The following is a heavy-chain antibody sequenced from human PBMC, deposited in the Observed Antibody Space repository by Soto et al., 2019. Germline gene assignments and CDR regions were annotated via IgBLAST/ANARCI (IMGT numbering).Heavy chain of an antibody. V-gene: IGHV1-2*02. CDR2: INPNSGDT. CDR1: GYTFTGYY. Sequence: QVQLVQSGAEVKKPGASVKVSCKASGYTFTGYYMHWVRQAPGQGLEWMGWINPNSGDTNYAQKFQGRVTMTRDTSISTAYMELSRLRSDDTAVYYCARGGVVIMSGWVLWGQGTLVTVSS. J-gene: IGHJ4*02. D-gene: IGHD3-3*01. CDR3: ARGGVVIMSGWVL.